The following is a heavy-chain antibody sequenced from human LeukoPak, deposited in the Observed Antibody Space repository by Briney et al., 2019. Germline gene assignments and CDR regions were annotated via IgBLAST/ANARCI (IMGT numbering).Heavy chain of an antibody. V-gene: IGHV4-39*01. D-gene: IGHD5-12*01. CDR2: INYSGRT. CDR3: ARYLGYEPLNQ. CDR1: GGSISRTTYQ. J-gene: IGHJ4*02. Sequence: PSETLSLTCTVSGGSISRTTYQWGWIRQPPGKGLEWIGSINYSGRTYYNLSLGSRVAVSVDTSKIQFSLKLISVIAADTAIYYCARYLGYEPLNQWGQGTLVIVSS.